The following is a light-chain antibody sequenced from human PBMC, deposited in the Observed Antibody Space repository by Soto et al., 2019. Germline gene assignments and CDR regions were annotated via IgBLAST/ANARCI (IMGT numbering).Light chain of an antibody. J-gene: IGKJ4*01. V-gene: IGKV3-15*01. CDR3: QQYNNWPRAT. CDR1: LSISSN. CDR2: RTS. Sequence: EIVITQSPATLSVSPGERATLSCRASLSISSNLAWYQQKPGQAPRLLMFRTSSRATGFPARFSGSGSGTEFNLTISSLQSEDFGVYYCQQYNNWPRATFGGGTKVDIK.